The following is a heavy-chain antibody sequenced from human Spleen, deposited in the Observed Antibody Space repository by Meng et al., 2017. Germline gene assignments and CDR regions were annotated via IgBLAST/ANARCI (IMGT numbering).Heavy chain of an antibody. V-gene: IGHV1-18*01. Sequence: QVPLVQSGAEVKKPGASVKVSCKASGYTFTNYGIIWVRQAPGQGLEWMGWINPYNGNTNYAQKLQGRVSMTTDTSTSTAYMELRSLRSDDTAVYYCATRGNPYLNCWGQGTLVTVSS. CDR2: INPYNGNT. CDR1: GYTFTNYG. CDR3: ATRGNPYLNC. J-gene: IGHJ4*02.